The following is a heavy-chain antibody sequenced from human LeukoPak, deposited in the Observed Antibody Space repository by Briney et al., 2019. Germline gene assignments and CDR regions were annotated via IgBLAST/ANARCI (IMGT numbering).Heavy chain of an antibody. V-gene: IGHV3-74*01. CDR1: GFTFSSYW. J-gene: IGHJ4*02. D-gene: IGHD4-23*01. Sequence: GESLRLSCAASGFTFSSYWMHWVRQAPGKGLVWVSRINTDGSSTSYADSVKGRFTISRDNAKNTLYLQMNSLRAEDTAVYYCARGEYGGNSFDYWGQGTLVTVSS. CDR2: INTDGSST. CDR3: ARGEYGGNSFDY.